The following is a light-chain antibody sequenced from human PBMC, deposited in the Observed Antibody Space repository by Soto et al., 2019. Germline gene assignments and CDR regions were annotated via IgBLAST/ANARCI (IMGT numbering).Light chain of an antibody. Sequence: QSVLTQPPSVSAAPGQKVTFSCSGSSSNIGNNYVSWYQQLPGTAPKLLIYDNNKRPSGIPDRISGSKSGTSATLGITGLQTGDEADYYCGTWDSSLSAGVFGGGTKLTVL. V-gene: IGLV1-51*01. CDR1: SSNIGNNY. CDR3: GTWDSSLSAGV. J-gene: IGLJ3*02. CDR2: DNN.